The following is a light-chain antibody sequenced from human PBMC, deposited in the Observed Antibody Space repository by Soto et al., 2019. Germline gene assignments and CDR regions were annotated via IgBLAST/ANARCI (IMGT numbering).Light chain of an antibody. CDR2: DDT. CDR1: KIGSKS. V-gene: IGLV3-21*02. Sequence: SYELTQPPSVSVAPGQTATITCGGNKIGSKSVHWYQQKPGQAPVLVLYDDTDRPSGIPERISCSNSGNTATLTISRVEAGDEADYSCQVWDNSADHVVFGGGTQLTVL. CDR3: QVWDNSADHVV. J-gene: IGLJ2*01.